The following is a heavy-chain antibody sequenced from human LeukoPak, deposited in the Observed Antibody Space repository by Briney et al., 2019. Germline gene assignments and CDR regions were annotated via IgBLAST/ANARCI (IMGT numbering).Heavy chain of an antibody. D-gene: IGHD6-6*01. CDR3: ARGGKEYSSLPPVDY. CDR1: GYTFTNYA. J-gene: IGHJ4*02. V-gene: IGHV1-2*02. Sequence: VASVKVSCKASGYTFTNYAISWVRQAPGQGLEWMGWINPNSGGTNYAQKFQGRVTMTRDTSISTAYMELSRLRSDDTAVYYCARGGKEYSSLPPVDYWGQGTLVTVSS. CDR2: INPNSGGT.